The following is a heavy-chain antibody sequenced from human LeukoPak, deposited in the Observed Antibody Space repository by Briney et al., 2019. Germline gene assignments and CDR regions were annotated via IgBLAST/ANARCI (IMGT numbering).Heavy chain of an antibody. D-gene: IGHD3-16*01. Sequence: NPGGSLRLSWAASGFTFNTSSLNWVRQAPGKGLEWVSSITSSSVYIYYADSVKGRFTLSRDDAKNSVYFQMNSLRADDTAVYFCARDGARRDAFDIWGQGTMVTVSS. CDR1: GFTFNTSS. J-gene: IGHJ3*02. CDR2: ITSSSVYI. V-gene: IGHV3-21*01. CDR3: ARDGARRDAFDI.